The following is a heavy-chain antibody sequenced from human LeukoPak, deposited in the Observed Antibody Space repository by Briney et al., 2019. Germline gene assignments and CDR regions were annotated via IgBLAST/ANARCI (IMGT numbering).Heavy chain of an antibody. D-gene: IGHD6-19*01. CDR2: IYPGDSDT. Sequence: PGESLKISCKGSGYSFTSYWIGWVRQMPGKGLEWMGIIYPGDSDTRYSPSSQGQVTISADKSISTAYLQGSSLKASDTAIYYCARHGGMYSSGWYDWFDPWGQGTLVTVSS. J-gene: IGHJ5*02. CDR3: ARHGGMYSSGWYDWFDP. CDR1: GYSFTSYW. V-gene: IGHV5-51*01.